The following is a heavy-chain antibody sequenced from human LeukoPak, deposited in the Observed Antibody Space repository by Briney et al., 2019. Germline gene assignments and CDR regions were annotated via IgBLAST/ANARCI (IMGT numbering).Heavy chain of an antibody. CDR3: ARDLTVVTTRPQGFDY. J-gene: IGHJ4*02. CDR2: INPRGGTT. V-gene: IGHV1-46*01. D-gene: IGHD1-20*01. CDR1: GYVFTNYY. Sequence: ASVKVSCKASGYVFTNYYMHWVRQAPGQGLEWMGMINPRGGTTNDAEKFQGRLTMTRDTSTSTIYMELSSLKSEDTALYYCARDLTVVTTRPQGFDYWGQGTLVTVSS.